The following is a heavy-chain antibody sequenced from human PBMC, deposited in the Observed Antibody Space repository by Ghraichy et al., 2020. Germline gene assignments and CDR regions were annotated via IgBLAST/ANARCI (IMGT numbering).Heavy chain of an antibody. J-gene: IGHJ3*02. Sequence: ASVKVSCKASGYTFTGYYMHWVRQAPGQGLEWMGWINPNSGGTNYAQKFQGRVTMTRDTSISTAYMELSRLRSDDTAGYYCARVGEVYDAFDIWGQGTMVTVSS. CDR1: GYTFTGYY. CDR2: INPNSGGT. V-gene: IGHV1-2*02. CDR3: ARVGEVYDAFDI.